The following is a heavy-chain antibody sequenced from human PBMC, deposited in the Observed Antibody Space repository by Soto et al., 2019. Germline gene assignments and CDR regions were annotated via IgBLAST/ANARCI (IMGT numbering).Heavy chain of an antibody. J-gene: IGHJ3*02. CDR3: ARGGGVGVAGSAAFDM. CDR1: GYPVTAYY. V-gene: IGHV1-2*02. Sequence: QLHLVQSRAVVKKPGASVTVSCSASGYPVTAYYMHWVRQAPGRGLEWMGGINPATGAAKYTQTSQGRVTMTRDTSTSTVFMELSGLTSEDTAVFYCARGGGVGVAGSAAFDMWGQGTLVTVSS. D-gene: IGHD3-3*01. CDR2: INPATGAA.